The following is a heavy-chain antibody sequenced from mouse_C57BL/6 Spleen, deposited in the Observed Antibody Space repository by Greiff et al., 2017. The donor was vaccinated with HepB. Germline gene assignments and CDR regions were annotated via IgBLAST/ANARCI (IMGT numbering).Heavy chain of an antibody. CDR1: GFTFSDYG. CDR2: ISSGSSTI. CDR3: ARHGSSYWYFDV. Sequence: EVQRVESGGGLVKPGGSLKLSCAASGFTFSDYGMHWVRQAPEKGLEWVAYISSGSSTIYYADTVKGRFTISRDNAKNTLFLQMTSLRSEDTAMYYCARHGSSYWYFDVWGTGTTVTVSS. D-gene: IGHD1-1*01. V-gene: IGHV5-17*01. J-gene: IGHJ1*03.